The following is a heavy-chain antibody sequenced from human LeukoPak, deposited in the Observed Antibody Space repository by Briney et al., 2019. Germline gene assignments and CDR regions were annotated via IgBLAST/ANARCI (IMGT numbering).Heavy chain of an antibody. CDR1: GGSISSDDYS. J-gene: IGHJ4*02. D-gene: IGHD1-7*01. Sequence: SETLSLTCAVSGGSISSDDYSWSWIRQPPGKGLEWIGYIYHSGSTYYNPSLKSRVTISVDRSKNQFSLKLSSVTAADTAVYYCARSGITGTFGYWGQGTLVTVPS. CDR3: ARSGITGTFGY. V-gene: IGHV4-30-2*01. CDR2: IYHSGST.